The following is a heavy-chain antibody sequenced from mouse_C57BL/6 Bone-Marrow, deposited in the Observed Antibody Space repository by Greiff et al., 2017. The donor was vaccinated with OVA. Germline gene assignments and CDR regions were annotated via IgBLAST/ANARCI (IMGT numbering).Heavy chain of an antibody. CDR3: ARRDYGSSCGDY. V-gene: IGHV1-82*01. Sequence: VQLQQSGPELVKPGASVKISCKASGYAFSSSWMNWVKQRPGKGLEWIGRIYPGDGDTNYNGKFKGKATLTADKSSSTAYMQLSSLTSEDSAVYFCARRDYGSSCGDYWGQGTTLTVSS. J-gene: IGHJ2*01. D-gene: IGHD1-1*01. CDR1: GYAFSSSW. CDR2: IYPGDGDT.